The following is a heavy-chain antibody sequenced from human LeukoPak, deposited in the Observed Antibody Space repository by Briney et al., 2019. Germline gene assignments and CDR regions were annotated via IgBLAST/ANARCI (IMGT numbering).Heavy chain of an antibody. V-gene: IGHV3-15*07. CDR2: IKSKTDGGTT. CDR1: GFIFTDAW. D-gene: IGHD1-20*01. CDR3: PPYNWNARSFDY. Sequence: GGSLRLSCAASGFIFTDAWMTWVRQTPGKGLEWVGRIKSKTDGGTTDYAAPVKGRFTIPRDDSKNPLYLQTNSPKTEPTAVYYCPPYNWNARSFDYWGQGTLVTVSS. J-gene: IGHJ4*02.